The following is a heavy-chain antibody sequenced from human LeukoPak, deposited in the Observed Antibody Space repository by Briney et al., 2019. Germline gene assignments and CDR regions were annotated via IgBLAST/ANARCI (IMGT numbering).Heavy chain of an antibody. J-gene: IGHJ5*02. CDR1: GYTFNSYD. V-gene: IGHV1-8*01. CDR3: ARVITIFGVVITGWFDP. CDR2: MNPNSGNT. D-gene: IGHD3-3*01. Sequence: ASVKVSCKASGYTFNSYDINWVRQATGQGLEWMGWMNPNSGNTGYAQKFQGRVTMTRNTSISTAYMELSSLRSEDTAVYYCARVITIFGVVITGWFDPWGQGTLVTVSS.